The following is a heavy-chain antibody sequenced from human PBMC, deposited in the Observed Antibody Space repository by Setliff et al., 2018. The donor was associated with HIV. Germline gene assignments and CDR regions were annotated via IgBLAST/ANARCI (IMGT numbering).Heavy chain of an antibody. D-gene: IGHD2-15*01. CDR3: ARSGGDCSGISCYSLWFDP. CDR1: GFTIMNYA. J-gene: IGHJ5*02. Sequence: GGSLRLSCAASGFTIMNYAMSWVRQAPGKGLAWVSTISGSGGNTYYADSVKGRFTTSRDNSNNMLFLQMNSLRTEDTAVYYCARSGGDCSGISCYSLWFDPWGHGTLVTVSS. CDR2: ISGSGGNT. V-gene: IGHV3-23*01.